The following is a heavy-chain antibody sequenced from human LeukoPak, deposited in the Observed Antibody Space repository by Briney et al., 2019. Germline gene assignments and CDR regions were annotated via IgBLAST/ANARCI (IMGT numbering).Heavy chain of an antibody. CDR1: GFTFSGSS. D-gene: IGHD5-24*01. V-gene: IGHV3-73*01. CDR2: IRSKANSYAT. Sequence: GGSLTLSCAASGFTFSGSSMHWVRQAPGKGLEGVGRIRSKANSYATAYGESVKGRFTISRDDSKDTASLQMNSLKTDDTAVYYCIRSPGGYNLAYWGQGTLATVSS. CDR3: IRSPGGYNLAY. J-gene: IGHJ4*02.